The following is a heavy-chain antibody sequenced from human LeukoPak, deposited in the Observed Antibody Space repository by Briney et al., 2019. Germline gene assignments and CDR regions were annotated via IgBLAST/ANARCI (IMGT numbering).Heavy chain of an antibody. D-gene: IGHD2-2*01. CDR1: GFTFSSYA. J-gene: IGHJ4*02. V-gene: IGHV3-21*01. CDR2: ISSSSSYI. Sequence: GGSLRLSCAASGFTFSSYAMHWVRQAPGKGLEWVSSISSSSSYIYYADSVKGRFTISRDNAKNSLYLQMNSLRAEDTAVYYCARRVSSTLDYWGQGTLVTVSS. CDR3: ARRVSSTLDY.